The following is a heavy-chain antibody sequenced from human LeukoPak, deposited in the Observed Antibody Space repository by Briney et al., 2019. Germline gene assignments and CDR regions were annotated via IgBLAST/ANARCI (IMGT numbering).Heavy chain of an antibody. D-gene: IGHD3-10*01. CDR3: SRDPRSVTFYSGSGSPDK. Sequence: GGSLRLSCAASGFSFSNYWMSWVRQAPGRGLEWVANTKQDGTESSYADSVKGRFTISRDNARNSLYLQMDSLRAEDTAVCYCSRDPRSVTFYSGSGSPDKWGQGTLVTVSS. CDR2: TKQDGTES. CDR1: GFSFSNYW. J-gene: IGHJ4*02. V-gene: IGHV3-7*04.